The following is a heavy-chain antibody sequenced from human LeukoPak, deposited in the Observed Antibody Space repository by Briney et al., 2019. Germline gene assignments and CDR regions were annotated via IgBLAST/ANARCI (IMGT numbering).Heavy chain of an antibody. CDR1: GYTFTSYA. Sequence: ASVKVSCKASGYTFTSYAMNWVRQAPGQGLQWMGWINPNSGDTNYAQNFQGRVTMTRDTSISTAYMELSRLRSGDTAMYYCARDSDSGTSWTNWFDPWGQGTLVTVSS. CDR2: INPNSGDT. D-gene: IGHD1-26*01. CDR3: ARDSDSGTSWTNWFDP. V-gene: IGHV1-2*02. J-gene: IGHJ5*02.